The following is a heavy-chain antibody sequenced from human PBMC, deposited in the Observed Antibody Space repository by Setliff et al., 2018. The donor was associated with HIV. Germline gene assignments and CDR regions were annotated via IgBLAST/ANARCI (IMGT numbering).Heavy chain of an antibody. CDR1: GGSISSYY. J-gene: IGHJ6*03. CDR2: IYYSGST. V-gene: IGHV4-59*01. D-gene: IGHD2-21*01. Sequence: PSETLSLTCTVSGGSISSYYWSWIRQPPGKGLEWIGYIYYSGSTNYNPSLKSRVTISVDTSKNQFSLKLSSVTAADTAVYYCARDNRVMALNYYYYYMDVWGKGTTVTV. CDR3: ARDNRVMALNYYYYYMDV.